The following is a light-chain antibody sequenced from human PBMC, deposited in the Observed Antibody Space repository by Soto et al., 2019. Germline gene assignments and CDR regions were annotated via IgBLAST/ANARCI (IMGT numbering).Light chain of an antibody. CDR1: QSISNY. CDR3: KESDAFPYT. J-gene: IGKJ4*01. CDR2: AAS. Sequence: DIQITQSPSSLSASIGYSVTITFRSGQSISNYLNWYQQKPGKAPNLLIYAASRLESGVPSRFSGSGSGTDFTLTISSLQTEDFATYSCKESDAFPYTFGGGTKVDIK. V-gene: IGKV1-39*01.